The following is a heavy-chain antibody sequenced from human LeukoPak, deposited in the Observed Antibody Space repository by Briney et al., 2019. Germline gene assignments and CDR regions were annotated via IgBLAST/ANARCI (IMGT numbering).Heavy chain of an antibody. D-gene: IGHD6-13*01. Sequence: PGGSLRLSCAASGFTFDDYAMHWVRQAPGKGLEWVSGISWNSGSIGYADSVKGRFTISRDNAKNSLYLQMNSLRAEDTALYYCALDPAAAGNWGQGTLVTVSS. CDR3: ALDPAAAGN. CDR2: ISWNSGSI. CDR1: GFTFDDYA. J-gene: IGHJ4*02. V-gene: IGHV3-9*01.